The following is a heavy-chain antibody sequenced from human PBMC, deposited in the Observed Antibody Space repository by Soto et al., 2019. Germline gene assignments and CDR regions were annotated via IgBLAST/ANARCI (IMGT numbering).Heavy chain of an antibody. CDR1: GASIRSTDYY. Sequence: LSLTCTVSGASIRSTDYYWSWIRQAPGKGLEWIGYVYYTGSTYYNPSLMSRLTISVDTSKNQFSLKLTSVTAAETAVYYCVRTARQGAVAPHWFDRWGQGTQVTVSS. CDR2: VYYTGST. CDR3: VRTARQGAVAPHWFDR. D-gene: IGHD2-21*02. V-gene: IGHV4-30-4*01. J-gene: IGHJ5*02.